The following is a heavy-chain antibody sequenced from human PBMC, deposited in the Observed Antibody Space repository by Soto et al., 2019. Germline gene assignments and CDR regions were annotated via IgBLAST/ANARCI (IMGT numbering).Heavy chain of an antibody. D-gene: IGHD1-26*01. CDR2: IYYSGST. CDR1: GGSISSYY. Sequence: SETLSLTCTVSGGSISSYYWSWIRQPPGKGLEWIGYIYYSGSTNYNPSLKSRVTISVDTSKNQFSLKLSSVTAADTAVYYCARVGRRASTRAFDIWGQGTMVTVSS. V-gene: IGHV4-59*01. CDR3: ARVGRRASTRAFDI. J-gene: IGHJ3*02.